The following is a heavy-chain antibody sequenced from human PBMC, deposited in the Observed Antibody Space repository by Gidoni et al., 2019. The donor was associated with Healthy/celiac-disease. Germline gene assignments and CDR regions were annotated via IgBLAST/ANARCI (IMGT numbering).Heavy chain of an antibody. CDR2: ISSSSSYI. V-gene: IGHV3-21*01. CDR1: GFTFSSYS. Sequence: EVQLVESGGGLVKPGGYLRRSCAASGFTFSSYSMNWVRQAPGKGLEWVSSISSSSSYIYYADSVKGRFTISRDNAKNSLYLQMNILRAEDTAVYYCARDSAVSKFDYWGQGTLVTVSS. J-gene: IGHJ4*02. D-gene: IGHD2-8*01. CDR3: ARDSAVSKFDY.